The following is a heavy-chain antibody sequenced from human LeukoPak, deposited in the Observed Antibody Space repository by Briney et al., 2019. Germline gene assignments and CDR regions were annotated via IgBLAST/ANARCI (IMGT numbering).Heavy chain of an antibody. Sequence: GGSLRLSCAASGFTFSSYAMSWVRQAPGKGLEWVSAISGNGGAGSTYYADSVKGRFTISRDNSKNTLYLQMNSLRAEDTAVYYCAKDGLPSPMYCTSSSCPKFYFDYWGQGTLVTVSS. CDR3: AKDGLPSPMYCTSSSCPKFYFDY. CDR1: GFTFSSYA. V-gene: IGHV3-23*01. J-gene: IGHJ4*02. CDR2: ISGNGGAGST. D-gene: IGHD2-15*01.